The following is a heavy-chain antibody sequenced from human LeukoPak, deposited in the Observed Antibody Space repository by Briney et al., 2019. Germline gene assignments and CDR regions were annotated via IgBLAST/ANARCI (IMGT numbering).Heavy chain of an antibody. CDR1: GYSFTNYW. J-gene: IGHJ4*02. D-gene: IGHD5-18*01. CDR2: IYPGDSDT. V-gene: IGHV5-51*01. CDR3: ARLSGYSYGFDY. Sequence: ASVKVSCXGSGYSFTNYWIAWVRQMPGKGLEWMGIIYPGDSDTRYSPSFQGQVTISADKSISTAYLQWSSLKASDTAMYYCARLSGYSYGFDYWGQGTLVTVSS.